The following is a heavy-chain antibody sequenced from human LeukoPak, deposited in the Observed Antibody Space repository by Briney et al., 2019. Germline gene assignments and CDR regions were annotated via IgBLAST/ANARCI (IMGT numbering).Heavy chain of an antibody. D-gene: IGHD3-22*01. V-gene: IGHV3-30-3*01. CDR1: GFTFSSYA. Sequence: GRSLRLSCAASGFTFSSYAMHWVRQAPGKGLEWVAVISYDGSNKYYADSVKGRFTISRDNSKNTLYLQMNSLRAEDTAVYYCAREPSTGDSSEFDHWGQGTLVTVSS. CDR3: AREPSTGDSSEFDH. J-gene: IGHJ4*02. CDR2: ISYDGSNK.